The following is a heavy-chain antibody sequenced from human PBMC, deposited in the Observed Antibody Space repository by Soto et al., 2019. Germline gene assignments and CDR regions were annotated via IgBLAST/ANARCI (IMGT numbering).Heavy chain of an antibody. CDR3: ARGDSTDCSNGVCSFFYHHDMDV. CDR1: GYSFTDYH. D-gene: IGHD2-8*01. Sequence: ASVKVSCKASGYSFTDYHIHWVRQAPGQGLEWLGRINPKSGGTSTAQKFQGWVTMTTDTSISTASMELTRLTSDDTAIYYCARGDSTDCSNGVCSFFYHHDMDVWGQGTTV. CDR2: INPKSGGT. J-gene: IGHJ6*02. V-gene: IGHV1-2*04.